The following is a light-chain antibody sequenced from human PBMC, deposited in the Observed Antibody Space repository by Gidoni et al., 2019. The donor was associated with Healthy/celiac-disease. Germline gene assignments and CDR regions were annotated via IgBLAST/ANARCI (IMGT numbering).Light chain of an antibody. CDR1: QSVSSSY. Sequence: EIVFTQSPATLSLSPGERATLPCGASQSVSSSYLAWYQKKPGLAPRLLIYDASSRATGIPDRVSGSGSGTDFTLTISRLEPEEFAVYDCQQYGSSPLTFGGGTKVEIK. CDR3: QQYGSSPLT. V-gene: IGKV3D-20*01. J-gene: IGKJ4*01. CDR2: DAS.